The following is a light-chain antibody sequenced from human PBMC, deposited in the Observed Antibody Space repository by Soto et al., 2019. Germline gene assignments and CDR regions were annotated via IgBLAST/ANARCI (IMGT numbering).Light chain of an antibody. V-gene: IGKV3-15*01. J-gene: IGKJ4*01. CDR3: QQYNNWPVT. CDR2: GAS. Sequence: TLSVSPGARATLSCRASQSVSSNLAWYQQKPGQAPRLLIYGASTRATGIPARFSGSGSGTEFTLTISSLQSEDFAVYYCQQYNNWPVTFGGGTKVDIK. CDR1: QSVSSN.